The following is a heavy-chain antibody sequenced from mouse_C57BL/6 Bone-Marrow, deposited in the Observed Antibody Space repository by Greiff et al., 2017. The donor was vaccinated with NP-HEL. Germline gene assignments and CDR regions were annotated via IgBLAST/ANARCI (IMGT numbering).Heavy chain of an antibody. Sequence: EVKLVESGAELVRPGASVKLSCTASGFNIKDDYMHWVKPRPEQGLEWIGWIDPENGDTEYASKFQGKATITADTSSNTAYLQLSSLTSEDTAVYYCTGGYAMDYWGQGTSVTVSS. CDR3: TGGYAMDY. J-gene: IGHJ4*01. CDR2: IDPENGDT. V-gene: IGHV14-4*01. CDR1: GFNIKDDY.